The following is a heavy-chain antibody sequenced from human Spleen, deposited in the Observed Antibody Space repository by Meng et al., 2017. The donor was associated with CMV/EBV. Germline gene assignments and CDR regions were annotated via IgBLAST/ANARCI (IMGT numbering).Heavy chain of an antibody. CDR1: GYTYTSYG. CDR3: AKNSIVPGIADS. D-gene: IGHD6-13*01. V-gene: IGHV1-18*01. CDR2: ISAYNGNT. Sequence: CEASGYTYTSYGIRWVRQEAGQGLEWMGWISAYNGNTNYSQKLQSRITMTTDTTASTAYIELRSLRSDDTAVYYCAKNSIVPGIADSWGQGTLVTVSS. J-gene: IGHJ4*02.